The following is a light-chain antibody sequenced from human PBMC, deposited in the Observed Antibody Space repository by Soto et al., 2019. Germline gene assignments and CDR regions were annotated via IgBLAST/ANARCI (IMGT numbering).Light chain of an antibody. Sequence: EIVMTQSPATLSVSPGERATLSCRASQSVSSNLAWYQQKPGQAPRLLIYGASTRATCIPARFSGSGSGTEFTLTISSLQSEDFAVYYCQQYNGPLTFGGGTKVEIK. V-gene: IGKV3-15*01. CDR3: QQYNGPLT. CDR1: QSVSSN. J-gene: IGKJ4*01. CDR2: GAS.